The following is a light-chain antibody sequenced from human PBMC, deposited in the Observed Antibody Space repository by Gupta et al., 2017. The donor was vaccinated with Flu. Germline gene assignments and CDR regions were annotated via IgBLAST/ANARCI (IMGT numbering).Light chain of an antibody. CDR3: QTWGTGILVV. J-gene: IGLJ2*01. V-gene: IGLV4-69*01. CDR2: IDGDGSH. Sequence: QFVLTQSPSASASLGAPVKPTCTLSSWHSSYTIAWHQRQPGKGPRYLMRIDGDGSHREGDGVPDRFSGSTSGAERYLTISNLRTEDEADYYCQTWGTGILVVFGGGTKLTVL. CDR1: SWHSSYT.